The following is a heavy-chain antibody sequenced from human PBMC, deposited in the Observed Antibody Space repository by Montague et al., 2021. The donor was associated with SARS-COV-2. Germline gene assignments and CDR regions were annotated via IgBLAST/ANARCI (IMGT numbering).Heavy chain of an antibody. CDR2: IYYSGST. D-gene: IGHD2-15*01. Sequence: SETLSLTCTVSGGSISSSSYYWGWIRQPPGQGLVWIGCIYYSGSTYYNPSLKSRVTISVDTSKNPFSLKLRTVTAADTAVYSCARQEPIVVVVAAARGWFYPWGQGTLVTVSS. CDR1: GGSISSSSYY. V-gene: IGHV4-39*01. J-gene: IGHJ5*02. CDR3: ARQEPIVVVVAAARGWFYP.